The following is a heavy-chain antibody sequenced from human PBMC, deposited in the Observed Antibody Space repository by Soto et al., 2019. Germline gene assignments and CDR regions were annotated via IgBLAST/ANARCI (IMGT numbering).Heavy chain of an antibody. CDR1: GFTFSSYS. D-gene: IGHD1-26*01. CDR2: ISSSSSYI. CDR3: ARDGQVGATKYYYGMDV. J-gene: IGHJ6*02. Sequence: GGSLRLSCAASGFTFSSYSMNWVRQAPGKGLEWVSSISSSSSYIYYTDSVKGRFTVSRDNAKNSLYLQMNSLRAEDTAVYYCARDGQVGATKYYYGMDVWGQGTTVTVSS. V-gene: IGHV3-21*01.